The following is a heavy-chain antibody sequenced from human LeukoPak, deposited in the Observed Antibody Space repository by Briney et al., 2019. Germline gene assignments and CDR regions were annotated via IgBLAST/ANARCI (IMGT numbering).Heavy chain of an antibody. D-gene: IGHD2-2*02. Sequence: GGSLRLSCATSGFTFTSYAMNWVRQAPGKGPEWVAAITGNGVNTYYADSVKGRFTISSDPSKNTLFLQMHSLRADDTAVYYCAKPRADIPATVFDSWGQGALVTVSS. CDR1: GFTFTSYA. J-gene: IGHJ4*02. CDR3: AKPRADIPATVFDS. CDR2: ITGNGVNT. V-gene: IGHV3-23*01.